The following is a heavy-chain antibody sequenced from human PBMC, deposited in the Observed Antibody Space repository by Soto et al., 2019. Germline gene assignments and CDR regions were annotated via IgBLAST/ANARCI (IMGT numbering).Heavy chain of an antibody. V-gene: IGHV4-59*01. J-gene: IGHJ4*02. CDR1: GGSISSYY. CDR3: ARYGYDSSGYYYDY. D-gene: IGHD3-22*01. CDR2: IYYSGST. Sequence: SETLSLTCTVSGGSISSYYWSWIRQPPGKGLEWIGHIYYSGSTNYNPSLKSRVTISVDTSKNQFSLRLSSVTAADTAVYYCARYGYDSSGYYYDYWGQGTLVTVSS.